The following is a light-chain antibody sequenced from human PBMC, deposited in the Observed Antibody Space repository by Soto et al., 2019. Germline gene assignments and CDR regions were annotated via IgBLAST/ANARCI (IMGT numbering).Light chain of an antibody. J-gene: IGKJ3*01. CDR1: HSISGW. CDR2: DAS. V-gene: IGKV1-5*01. CDR3: QQYYSFPFT. Sequence: DIQMTQSPSTLSASVGDRVTITCRASHSISGWLAWYQQKPGKAPKLLSYDASSLESGVPSRFSGSGSGTDFTLTISCLQSEDFATYYCQQYYSFPFTFGPGTKVDI.